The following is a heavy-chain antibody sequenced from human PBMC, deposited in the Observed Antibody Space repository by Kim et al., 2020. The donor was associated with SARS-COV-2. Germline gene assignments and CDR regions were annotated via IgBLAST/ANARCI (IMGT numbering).Heavy chain of an antibody. CDR2: IGIDEKS. CDR3: VKSSFEWELPTAFDF. CDR1: GFTFNTYA. J-gene: IGHJ4*02. Sequence: GGSLRLSCAASGFTFNTYAMSWVRQAPGKGLEWVSTIGIDEKSYFADSVRGRFTISRDNSKNTLYLQMNSLRAADTAVYYCVKSSFEWELPTAFDFWGRGTLVTVSS. V-gene: IGHV3-23*01. D-gene: IGHD1-26*01.